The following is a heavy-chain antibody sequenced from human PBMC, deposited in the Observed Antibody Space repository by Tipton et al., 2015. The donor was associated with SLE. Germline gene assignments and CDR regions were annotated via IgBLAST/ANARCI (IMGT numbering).Heavy chain of an antibody. CDR2: FDPEDAEA. Sequence: QSGAEVKRPGASLKVSCKASGHPLKQLPMHWVRQAPGKGLEWVAGFDPEDAEAVYAQNFQGRVTLTEDTSTDTAYLELNSLKSDDTGVYYCAAGPPQWTYYYYYMEVWGNGTTVTVSS. D-gene: IGHD6-19*01. V-gene: IGHV1-24*01. CDR3: AAGPPQWTYYYYYMEV. CDR1: GHPLKQLP. J-gene: IGHJ6*03.